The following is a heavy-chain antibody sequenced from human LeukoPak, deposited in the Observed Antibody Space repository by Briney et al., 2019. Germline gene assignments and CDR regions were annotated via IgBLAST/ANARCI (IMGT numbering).Heavy chain of an antibody. J-gene: IGHJ2*01. D-gene: IGHD3-10*01. CDR1: GGSISTYY. CDR2: ISNNGIN. CDR3: AKFRLPGIGLRDWFFDL. V-gene: IGHV4-59*08. Sequence: SETLSLTCAVSGGSISTYYCSWIRQPPGKGLEWIGYISNNGINNYNPSPRSRVTISIDTSKNQLSLKLNSVTAADTAVYYCAKFRLPGIGLRDWFFDLWGRGALVTVSS.